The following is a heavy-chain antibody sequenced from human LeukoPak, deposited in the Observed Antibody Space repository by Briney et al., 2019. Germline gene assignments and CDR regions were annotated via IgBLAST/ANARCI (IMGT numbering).Heavy chain of an antibody. J-gene: IGHJ4*02. Sequence: PGGSLRLSCAASGFTFSSYGMHWVRQAPGKGLGWVAFIRYDGSNKYYADSVKGRFTISRDNSKNTLYLQMNSLRAEDTAVYYCAKWGTTVTTPFDYWGQGTLVTVSS. CDR3: AKWGTTVTTPFDY. V-gene: IGHV3-30*02. CDR1: GFTFSSYG. D-gene: IGHD4-17*01. CDR2: IRYDGSNK.